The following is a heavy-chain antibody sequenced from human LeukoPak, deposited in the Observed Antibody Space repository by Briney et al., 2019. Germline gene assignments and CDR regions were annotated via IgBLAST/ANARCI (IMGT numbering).Heavy chain of an antibody. D-gene: IGHD2-15*01. CDR1: GYPFINYN. CDR3: ARGNIPGGYYGMDV. CDR2: MKPNSGNT. V-gene: IGHV1-8*01. J-gene: IGHJ6*02. Sequence: ASVKGSFQASGYPFINYNINWVRPATGPRPEWMGWMKPNSGNTGYAQKFQGRVTMTRNTSISTAYMELSSLRSEDTAVYYCARGNIPGGYYGMDVWGQGTTVTVSS.